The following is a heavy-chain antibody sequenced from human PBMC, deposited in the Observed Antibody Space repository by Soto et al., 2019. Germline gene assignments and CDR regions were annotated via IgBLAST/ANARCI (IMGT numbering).Heavy chain of an antibody. V-gene: IGHV1-18*04. CDR1: GYTFTSYG. D-gene: IGHD5-18*01. CDR3: ARDGDTARVWSDY. J-gene: IGHJ4*02. CDR2: ISAYTGNT. Sequence: QVKLVQSGAEVKKPGASVKVSCKASGYTFTSYGISWVRQAPGQGLEWMGWISAYTGNTNSAQQLQGRVTMTTATSTRTAYMELRSRRTDDTAVYYCARDGDTARVWSDYWGQGTLVTVSS.